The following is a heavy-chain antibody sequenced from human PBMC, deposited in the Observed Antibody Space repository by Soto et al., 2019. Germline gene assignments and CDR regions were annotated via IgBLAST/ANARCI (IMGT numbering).Heavy chain of an antibody. V-gene: IGHV3-23*01. D-gene: IGHD4-17*01. CDR2: ISGSGGST. J-gene: IGHJ4*02. CDR3: AKPDDGNGDHSGRMRSFDY. Sequence: EVQLLESGGGLVQHGGSLRLSCAASGFTFSSYAMSWVRQAPGKGLEWVSAISGSGGSTYYADSVKGRFTISRDNSKNTLYLQMTSLRAEDTAVYYCAKPDDGNGDHSGRMRSFDYWGQGHLVNVAS. CDR1: GFTFSSYA.